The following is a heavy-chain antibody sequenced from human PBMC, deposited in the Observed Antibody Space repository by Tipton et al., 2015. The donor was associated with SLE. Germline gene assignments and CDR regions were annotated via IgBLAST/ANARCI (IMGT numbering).Heavy chain of an antibody. J-gene: IGHJ6*03. Sequence: TLPLTCTVSGGSISSGGYYWSWIRQHPGKGLEWIGYIYYSGSTYYNPSLKSRVTISVDTSKNQFSLNLSSVTAADTAVYYCARVGAGIAALYYYYYMDVWGKGTTVTVSS. CDR2: IYYSGST. CDR1: GGSISSGGYY. D-gene: IGHD6-6*01. CDR3: ARVGAGIAALYYYYYMDV. V-gene: IGHV4-31*03.